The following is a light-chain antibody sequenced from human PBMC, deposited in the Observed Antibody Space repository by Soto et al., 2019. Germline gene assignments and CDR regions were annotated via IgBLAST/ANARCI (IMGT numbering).Light chain of an antibody. CDR3: QSYDSSLSGAA. Sequence: QSVLTQPPSVSAAPGQKVTISCSGSSSNIGNNYVSWYQQLPGTAPKLLIYDSNKRPSGIPDRFSGSKSGTSATLDITGLQTGDEADYYCQSYDSSLSGAAFGTGTQLTVL. CDR2: DSN. V-gene: IGLV1-51*01. J-gene: IGLJ7*01. CDR1: SSNIGNNY.